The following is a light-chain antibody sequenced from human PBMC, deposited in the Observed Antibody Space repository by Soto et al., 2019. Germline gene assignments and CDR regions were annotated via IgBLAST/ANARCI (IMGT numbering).Light chain of an antibody. CDR2: AAS. CDR3: QKYNSAPVF. CDR1: QGISNY. V-gene: IGKV1-27*01. Sequence: DIQMTQSPSSLSASVGDRVTITCRASQGISNYLAWYQQKPGKVPKLLIYAASTVQSGVPSRFSGSGSGTYFTLTISSLRPEGVATYYCQKYNSAPVFFGQGTKVEI. J-gene: IGKJ1*01.